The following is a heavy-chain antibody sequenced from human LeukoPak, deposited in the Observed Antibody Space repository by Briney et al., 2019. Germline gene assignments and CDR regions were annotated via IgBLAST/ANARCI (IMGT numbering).Heavy chain of an antibody. CDR2: IGNSGGGT. CDR1: GFSFSNNA. CDR3: VKRYCSGDTCYSAFDY. Sequence: PTGGSLRLXCAASGFSFSNNAMSWVRQAPGNGLEWVSAIGNSGGGTYYADSLQGRFTISRDNSKNTLYLQMNSLRAEDTAVYYCVKRYCSGDTCYSAFDYWGHGTLVTVSS. V-gene: IGHV3-23*01. J-gene: IGHJ4*01. D-gene: IGHD2-15*01.